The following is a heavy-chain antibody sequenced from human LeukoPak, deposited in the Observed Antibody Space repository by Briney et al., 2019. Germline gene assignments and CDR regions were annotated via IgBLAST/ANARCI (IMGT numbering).Heavy chain of an antibody. Sequence: PGGSLRLSCAASGFTFSSYAMSWVRQAPAKGLEWVSGISGSGGSTYYADSVKGRFTISRDNSKNTLYLQMNSLRAEDTAVYYCAKDVEALVVVTARFDYWGQGTLVTVSS. J-gene: IGHJ4*02. D-gene: IGHD2-21*02. CDR1: GFTFSSYA. CDR2: ISGSGGST. V-gene: IGHV3-23*01. CDR3: AKDVEALVVVTARFDY.